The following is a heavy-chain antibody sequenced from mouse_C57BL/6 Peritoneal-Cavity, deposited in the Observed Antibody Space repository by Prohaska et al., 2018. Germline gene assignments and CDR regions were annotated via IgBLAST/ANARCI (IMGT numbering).Heavy chain of an antibody. CDR2: INVDGRAI. D-gene: IGHD2-1*01. J-gene: IGHJ1*03. CDR1: GFTFSGFW. CDR3: MRYGNYWYIDV. Sequence: EVQLMATGGGLVQRGGSRGLSCEGSGFTFSGFWMSWVRQTPGKTMEWIGDINVDGRAINYAASIKDRFTIFRDNDKSTLYLQMSNVRSEDIATYFCMRYGNYWYIDVWGTGTTVTVSS. V-gene: IGHV11-2*01.